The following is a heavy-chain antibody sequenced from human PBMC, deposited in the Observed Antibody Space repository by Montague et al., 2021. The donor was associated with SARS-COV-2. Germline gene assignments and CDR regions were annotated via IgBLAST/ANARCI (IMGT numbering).Heavy chain of an antibody. D-gene: IGHD4-17*01. V-gene: IGHV4-34*01. J-gene: IGHJ6*02. Sequence: SETLSLTCAVYGGSFSGYYWSWIRQPPGKGLEWIGEINHSGSTNYNPSLKSRVTISVDTSKNQFSLELSSVTAADTAVYYCARALPVTTFFYSYYGMDVWGQETTVTVSS. CDR3: ARALPVTTFFYSYYGMDV. CDR2: INHSGST. CDR1: GGSFSGYY.